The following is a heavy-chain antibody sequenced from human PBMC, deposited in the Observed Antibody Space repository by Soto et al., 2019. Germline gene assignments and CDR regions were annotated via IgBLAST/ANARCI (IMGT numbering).Heavy chain of an antibody. CDR1: GVSVSSGSYY. CDR3: ARVDYGMDV. Sequence: SKTRSLTCTVGGVSVSSGSYYGSWIRHPPGKGLEGIGYIYYSGSTNYNPSLKSRVTISVDTSKNQFSLKLSSVTAADTAVYYCARVDYGMDVWGQGTTVTVSS. J-gene: IGHJ6*02. CDR2: IYYSGST. V-gene: IGHV4-61*01.